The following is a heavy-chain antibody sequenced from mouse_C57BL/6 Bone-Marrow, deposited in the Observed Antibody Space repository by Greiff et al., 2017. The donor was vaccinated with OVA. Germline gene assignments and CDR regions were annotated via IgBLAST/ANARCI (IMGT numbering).Heavy chain of an antibody. J-gene: IGHJ2*01. Sequence: EVQLQQSGAELVRPGASVKLSCTASGFNIKDDYMHWVKQRPEQGLEWIGWIDPENGDTEYASKFQGKATITADTSSNTAYLQLSSLTSEDTAVYYCTTWYYGSSFYCDYWGQGTTLTVSS. V-gene: IGHV14-4*01. CDR2: IDPENGDT. CDR3: TTWYYGSSFYCDY. D-gene: IGHD1-1*01. CDR1: GFNIKDDY.